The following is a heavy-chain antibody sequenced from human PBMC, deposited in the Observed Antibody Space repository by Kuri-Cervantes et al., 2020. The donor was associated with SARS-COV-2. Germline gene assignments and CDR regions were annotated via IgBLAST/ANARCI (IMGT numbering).Heavy chain of an antibody. Sequence: SETLSLTCAFYGESFSGYYWNWIRQPPGKGLEWIGEINHSGSTNYNPSLKSRVTISVDTSKNQFSLKLSSVTAADTAAYYCARSGSYPYYYYYMDVWGKGTTVTVSS. V-gene: IGHV4-34*01. CDR2: INHSGST. CDR1: GESFSGYY. J-gene: IGHJ6*03. D-gene: IGHD1-26*01. CDR3: ARSGSYPYYYYYMDV.